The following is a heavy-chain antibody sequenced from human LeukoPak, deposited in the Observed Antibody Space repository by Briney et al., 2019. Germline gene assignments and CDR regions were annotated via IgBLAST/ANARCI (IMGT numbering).Heavy chain of an antibody. V-gene: IGHV4-39*07. CDR1: GGSISSSSYY. Sequence: TSETLSLTCTVSGGSISSSSYYWGWIRQPPGKGLEWIGSIYYSGSTYYNPSLKSRVTISVDTSKNQFSLKLSSVTAADTAVYYCARDVGAPYDSSGYPWFDPWGQGTLVTVSS. CDR2: IYYSGST. CDR3: ARDVGAPYDSSGYPWFDP. D-gene: IGHD3-22*01. J-gene: IGHJ5*02.